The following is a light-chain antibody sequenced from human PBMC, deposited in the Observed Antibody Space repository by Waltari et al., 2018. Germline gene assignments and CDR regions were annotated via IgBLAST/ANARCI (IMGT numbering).Light chain of an antibody. V-gene: IGKV1-39*01. J-gene: IGKJ1*01. CDR2: AAS. Sequence: DIQMTQSPSSLSASVGDRVSITCRASQTIRNFLNWYQQQPGKAPKLLIYAASSLAGGVPSRCSGSASVTDFTLTISSLQPEDFATYYCQQGYTTPRTFGQGTKVEIK. CDR3: QQGYTTPRT. CDR1: QTIRNF.